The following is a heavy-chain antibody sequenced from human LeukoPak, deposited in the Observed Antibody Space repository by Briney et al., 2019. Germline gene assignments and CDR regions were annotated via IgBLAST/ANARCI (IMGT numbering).Heavy chain of an antibody. D-gene: IGHD5-12*01. CDR1: GGSMSGYY. V-gene: IGHV4-59*01. Sequence: SQTLSLTCTVSGGSMSGYYWSWIRQPPGKGLEWIGYIHYSGTTNYNPSLKSRVTISLDTSRNQFSLKLRSVTTADTAVYYCARRRVYSGSGEFDFWGQGTLVTVSS. J-gene: IGHJ4*02. CDR2: IHYSGTT. CDR3: ARRRVYSGSGEFDF.